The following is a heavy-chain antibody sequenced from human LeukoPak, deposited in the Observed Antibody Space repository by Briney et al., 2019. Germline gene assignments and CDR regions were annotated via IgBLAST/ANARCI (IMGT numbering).Heavy chain of an antibody. D-gene: IGHD2-15*01. J-gene: IGHJ4*02. CDR2: IKSKTDGGTT. CDR1: GFTFSNAW. CDR3: TTEWYCSGGSCYPDLDY. V-gene: IGHV3-15*01. Sequence: GGSLRLSCAASGFTFSNAWMSWVRQAPGKGLEWVGRIKSKTDGGTTDYAAPVKGRFTISRDDSKNTLYLQMNSLKTEDTAVYCCTTEWYCSGGSCYPDLDYWGQGTLVTVSS.